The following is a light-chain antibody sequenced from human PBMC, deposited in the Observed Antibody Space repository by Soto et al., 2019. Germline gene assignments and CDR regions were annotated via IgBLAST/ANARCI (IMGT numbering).Light chain of an antibody. V-gene: IGKV1-39*01. CDR3: QQSFSFPPT. CDR1: RNVNNF. J-gene: IGKJ5*01. CDR2: GAS. Sequence: DIQMTQSPSSLSASVGDRVTITCRASRNVNNFLNWYQQKPGKAPDLLIYGASRLQIGLPSRFTGSGSETDFTLTISSLQPEDFATYFCQQSFSFPPTFGQGTRLESK.